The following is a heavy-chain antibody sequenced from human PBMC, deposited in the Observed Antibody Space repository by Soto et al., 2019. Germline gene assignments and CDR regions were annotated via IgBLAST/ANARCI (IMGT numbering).Heavy chain of an antibody. J-gene: IGHJ4*02. CDR1: GGTFSSYA. Sequence: QVQLVQSGAEVKKPGSSVKVSCKASGGTFSSYAISWVRQAPGLGLEWMGGIIPIFGTANYAQKFQGRVTIPADESTSTAYMELSSLRSEDTAVYYCALTIVVVSPPVWFDYWGQGTLVTVSS. D-gene: IGHD2-21*01. CDR2: IIPIFGTA. V-gene: IGHV1-69*12. CDR3: ALTIVVVSPPVWFDY.